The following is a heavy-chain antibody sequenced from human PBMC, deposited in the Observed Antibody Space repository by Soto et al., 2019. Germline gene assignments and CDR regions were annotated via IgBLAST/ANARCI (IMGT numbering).Heavy chain of an antibody. Sequence: PGGSLRLSCAASGFTFSSYWMHWVRQAPGKGLVWVSRMNEDGGTTDYADSVKGRFTISRDNAKNSLYLEMNSLRAEDTAVYYCARESEDLTSNFDYWGQGTLVTVSS. V-gene: IGHV3-74*01. CDR3: ARESEDLTSNFDY. CDR2: MNEDGGTT. J-gene: IGHJ4*02. CDR1: GFTFSSYW.